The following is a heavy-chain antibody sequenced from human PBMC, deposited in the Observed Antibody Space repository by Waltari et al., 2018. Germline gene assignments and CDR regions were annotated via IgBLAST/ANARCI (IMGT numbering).Heavy chain of an antibody. Sequence: EVQLVSSGAEVNKPGESLKIPCKGFGYSFTSYWIGWVRQMPGKGLEWMGIIYPGDSAPRHSPSFQCQVTISADKSISTAYLQWSSLKASDTAMYYCARGDSGRSSDYWGQGTLVTVSS. CDR3: ARGDSGRSSDY. J-gene: IGHJ4*02. CDR1: GYSFTSYW. CDR2: IYPGDSAP. V-gene: IGHV5-51*03. D-gene: IGHD2-15*01.